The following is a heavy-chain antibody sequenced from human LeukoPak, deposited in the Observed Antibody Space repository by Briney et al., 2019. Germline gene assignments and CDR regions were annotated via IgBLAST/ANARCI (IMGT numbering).Heavy chain of an antibody. D-gene: IGHD3-22*01. CDR3: ARATNYYDSSGYLYYFDY. CDR1: GGTLSSYA. Sequence: WASVKVSCKASGGTLSSYAISWVRQAPGQGLEWMGGIIPIFGTANYAQQFQGRVTITADKSTNTAYMELSSLRSEDTAVYYCARATNYYDSSGYLYYFDYWGQGTLVTVSS. J-gene: IGHJ4*02. CDR2: IIPIFGTA. V-gene: IGHV1-69*06.